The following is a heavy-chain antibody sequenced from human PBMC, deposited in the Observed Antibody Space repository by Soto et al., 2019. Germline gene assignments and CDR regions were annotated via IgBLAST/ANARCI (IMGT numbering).Heavy chain of an antibody. J-gene: IGHJ6*02. D-gene: IGHD2-15*01. Sequence: PGGSLRLSCAAPGFTFSSYGMHWVRQAPGKGLEWVAVIWYDGSNKYYADSVKGRFTISRDNSKNTLYLQMNSLRAEDTAVYYCARKGHCSGGSCYQYYYYGMDVWGQGTTVTVSS. V-gene: IGHV3-33*01. CDR2: IWYDGSNK. CDR1: GFTFSSYG. CDR3: ARKGHCSGGSCYQYYYYGMDV.